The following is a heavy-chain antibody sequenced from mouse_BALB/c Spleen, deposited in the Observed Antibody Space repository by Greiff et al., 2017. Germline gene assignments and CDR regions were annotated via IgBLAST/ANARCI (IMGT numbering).Heavy chain of an antibody. Sequence: EVKLMESGGGLVKPGGSLKLSCAASGFTFSDYYMYWVRQTPEKRLEWVATISDGGSYTYYPDSVKGRFTISRDNAKNNLYLQMSSLKSEDTAMYYCARGLLFDYWGQGTTLTVSS. CDR1: GFTFSDYY. D-gene: IGHD2-10*01. CDR3: ARGLLFDY. J-gene: IGHJ2*01. V-gene: IGHV5-4*02. CDR2: ISDGGSYT.